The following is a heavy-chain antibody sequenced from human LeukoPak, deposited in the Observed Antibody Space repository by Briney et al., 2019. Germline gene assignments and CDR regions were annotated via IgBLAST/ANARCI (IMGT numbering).Heavy chain of an antibody. CDR3: VVWFGSPLGH. Sequence: PGGSLRLSCTASGFTFGDYSMSWVRQAPGKGLEWVGLIRSKSYGGTTEYAAPVKGRFTISRDDSKSIAYLQMQSLQTEDTGLYYCVVWFGSPLGHWGQGTLVTVSS. V-gene: IGHV3-49*04. D-gene: IGHD3-10*01. CDR1: GFTFGDYS. J-gene: IGHJ4*02. CDR2: IRSKSYGGTT.